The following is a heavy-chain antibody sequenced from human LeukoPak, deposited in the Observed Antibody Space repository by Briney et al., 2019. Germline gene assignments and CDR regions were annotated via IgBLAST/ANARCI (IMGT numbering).Heavy chain of an antibody. V-gene: IGHV3-48*03. Sequence: PGRSLRLSCAASGFTFSIYAMNWVRQAPGKGLEWVSYISSSGNIMYYADSVKGRFTISRDNAKNSLYLQMNSLRAEDTAVYYCANHPFDYWGQGTLVTVSS. J-gene: IGHJ4*02. CDR2: ISSSGNIM. CDR3: ANHPFDY. CDR1: GFTFSIYA.